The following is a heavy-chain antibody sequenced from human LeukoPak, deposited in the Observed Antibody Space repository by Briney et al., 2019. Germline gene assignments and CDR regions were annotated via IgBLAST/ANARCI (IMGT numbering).Heavy chain of an antibody. D-gene: IGHD3-10*01. J-gene: IGHJ4*02. CDR3: ATGGPHFYGSGTYYNLKSGDY. CDR2: ISGSGGST. V-gene: IGHV3-23*01. CDR1: GFTFSSYA. Sequence: GGSLRLSCAASGFTFSSYAMSWVRQAPGKGLEWVSAISGSGGSTYYADSVKGRFTISRDNSKNTLYLQMNSLRAEDTAVYHCATGGPHFYGSGTYYNLKSGDYWGQGILVTVSA.